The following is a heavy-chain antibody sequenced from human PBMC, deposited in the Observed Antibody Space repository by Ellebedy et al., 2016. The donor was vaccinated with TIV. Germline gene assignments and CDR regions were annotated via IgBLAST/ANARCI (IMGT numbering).Heavy chain of an antibody. V-gene: IGHV3-15*07. Sequence: GGSLRLSXAASGFTFTNAWINWVRQAPGKGLEWVARIKTRADGGTTNYAAPVKGRFTISRDDSKNSVYLQMNTLRTEDTAMYYCTTSATGWYPGYYFEYWGQGTLVTVSS. CDR2: IKTRADGGTT. J-gene: IGHJ4*02. CDR1: GFTFTNAW. D-gene: IGHD6-19*01. CDR3: TTSATGWYPGYYFEY.